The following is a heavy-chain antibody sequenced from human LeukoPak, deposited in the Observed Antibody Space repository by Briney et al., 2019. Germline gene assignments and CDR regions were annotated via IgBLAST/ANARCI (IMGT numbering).Heavy chain of an antibody. V-gene: IGHV3-23*01. Sequence: GGSLRLSCAASGFTFSSYAMSWVRQAPGKGLEWVSVISGSGNTFYADSVKGRFTISRDNSKNTLYLQMNSLRAEDTAVYYCANSERSSWNYYFDYWGRGTMVTVSS. CDR3: ANSERSSWNYYFDY. CDR2: ISGSGNT. J-gene: IGHJ4*03. CDR1: GFTFSSYA. D-gene: IGHD6-13*01.